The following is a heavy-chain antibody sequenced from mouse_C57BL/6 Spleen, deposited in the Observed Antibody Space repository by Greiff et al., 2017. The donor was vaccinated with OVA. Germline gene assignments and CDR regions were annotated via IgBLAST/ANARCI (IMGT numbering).Heavy chain of an antibody. CDR2: IYPGDGDT. V-gene: IGHV1-82*01. D-gene: IGHD1-1*01. CDR1: GYAFSSSW. J-gene: IGHJ1*03. Sequence: QVQLKESGPELVKPGASVKISCKASGYAFSSSWMNWVKQRPGKGLEWIGRIYPGDGDTNYNGKFKGKATLTADKSSSPAYMQLSSLTSEDSAVYFCARKSSSWYFDVWGTGTTVTVSS. CDR3: ARKSSSWYFDV.